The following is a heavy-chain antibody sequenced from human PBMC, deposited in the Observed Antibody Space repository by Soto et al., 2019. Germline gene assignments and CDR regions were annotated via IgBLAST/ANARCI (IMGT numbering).Heavy chain of an antibody. Sequence: QVQVVQSGAEVKNPGASVKVSCKASGYTFTRYGIGWARQAPGQGLGWMGWINTYNGNTNYAQNVQGGVTLTTDTSTSTAYMELRSLRSNDTAIYYCAMVDVYVTPSPQDVWGQGTTVIVSS. CDR2: INTYNGNT. D-gene: IGHD3-16*01. V-gene: IGHV1-18*01. CDR3: AMVDVYVTPSPQDV. J-gene: IGHJ6*02. CDR1: GYTFTRYG.